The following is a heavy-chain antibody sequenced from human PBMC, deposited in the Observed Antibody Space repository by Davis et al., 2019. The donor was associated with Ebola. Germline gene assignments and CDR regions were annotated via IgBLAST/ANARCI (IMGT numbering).Heavy chain of an antibody. J-gene: IGHJ3*02. Sequence: SETLSLTCTVSGGSLSSYYWTWIRQPPGKGLEWIGYIYYSGSTNYNPSLKSRVTISVDRSKNQFSLKLSSVTAADTAVYYCARDFPSGEGAFDIWGQGTMVTVSS. CDR2: IYYSGST. CDR1: GGSLSSYY. V-gene: IGHV4-59*12. CDR3: ARDFPSGEGAFDI. D-gene: IGHD3-10*01.